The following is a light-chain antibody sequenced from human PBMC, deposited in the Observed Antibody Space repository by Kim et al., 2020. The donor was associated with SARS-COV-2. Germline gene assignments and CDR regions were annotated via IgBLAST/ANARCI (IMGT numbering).Light chain of an antibody. CDR2: DAS. Sequence: EIVLTQSPVTLSLSPGQRATLSCRASQYIDNWLAWYQQKPGQVPRLLIYDASNRATGIPARFSGSGSGTDFTLTINSLEPEDFAVYYCQHRRTWPLTFGQGTKLEI. J-gene: IGKJ2*01. V-gene: IGKV3-11*01. CDR3: QHRRTWPLT. CDR1: QYIDNW.